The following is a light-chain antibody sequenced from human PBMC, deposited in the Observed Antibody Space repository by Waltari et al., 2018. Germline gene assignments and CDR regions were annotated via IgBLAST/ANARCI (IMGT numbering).Light chain of an antibody. V-gene: IGLV2-14*03. CDR1: SSDVGGSNY. CDR2: DVS. Sequence: QSALTQPASVSGSPGQSITISCTGTSSDVGGSNYVSCNQQHPGKAPKLMIYDVSNRASGVSNRVSGYKSGNTASRTISGLQAEDEADYYCSSYTNSVVFGGGTKLTVL. CDR3: SSYTNSVV. J-gene: IGLJ2*01.